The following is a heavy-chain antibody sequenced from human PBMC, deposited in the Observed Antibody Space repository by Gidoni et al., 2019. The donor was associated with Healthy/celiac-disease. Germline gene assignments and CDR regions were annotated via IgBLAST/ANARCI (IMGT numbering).Heavy chain of an antibody. CDR1: GFTFSNAW. Sequence: AASGFTFSNAWMSWVRQAPGKGLEWVGRIKSKTDGGTTDYAAPVKGRFTISRDDSKNTLYLQMNSLKTEDTAVYYCTCPEDFWSGYYTSDYWGQGTLVTVSS. J-gene: IGHJ4*02. CDR3: TCPEDFWSGYYTSDY. CDR2: IKSKTDGGTT. V-gene: IGHV3-15*01. D-gene: IGHD3-3*01.